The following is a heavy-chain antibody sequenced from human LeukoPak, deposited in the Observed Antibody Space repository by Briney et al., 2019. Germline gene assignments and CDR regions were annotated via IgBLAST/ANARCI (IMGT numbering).Heavy chain of an antibody. J-gene: IGHJ3*02. Sequence: MNWVRQAPGKGLEWMGGFDPEDGETIYAQKFQGRVTVTEDTSTDTAYMELSSLRSEDTAVYYCATVRIIRGVIIRAFDIWGQGTMVTVSS. D-gene: IGHD3-10*01. V-gene: IGHV1-24*01. CDR2: FDPEDGET. CDR3: ATVRIIRGVIIRAFDI.